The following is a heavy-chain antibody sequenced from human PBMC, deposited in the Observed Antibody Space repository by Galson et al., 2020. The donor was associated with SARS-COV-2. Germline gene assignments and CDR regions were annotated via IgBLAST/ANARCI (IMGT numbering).Heavy chain of an antibody. Sequence: SETLSLTCTVPGGSISSSRDYWGWIRPPPGKGLEWIASITYTGTTYYNMSLKSRVTISVDTSKNQFSLKLSSVTAADTAVYYCARDRIQLWSVIDYWGQGTLVTVSS. CDR2: ITYTGTT. J-gene: IGHJ4*02. D-gene: IGHD5-18*01. CDR3: ARDRIQLWSVIDY. V-gene: IGHV4-39*07. CDR1: GGSISSSRDY.